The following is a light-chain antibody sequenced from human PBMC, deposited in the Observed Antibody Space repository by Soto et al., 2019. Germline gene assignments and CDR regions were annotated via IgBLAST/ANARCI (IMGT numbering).Light chain of an antibody. Sequence: DIQMTQSPSTLSASVGDRVTITCRASQNIYNYLAWYQQKPGKAPKPLIYKASTLESGVPSRFSGSGSGKEFTLTISSLQPDDFATYYCYQYSVTSSFGPGTKVDVK. CDR3: YQYSVTSS. J-gene: IGKJ3*01. V-gene: IGKV1-5*03. CDR1: QNIYNY. CDR2: KAS.